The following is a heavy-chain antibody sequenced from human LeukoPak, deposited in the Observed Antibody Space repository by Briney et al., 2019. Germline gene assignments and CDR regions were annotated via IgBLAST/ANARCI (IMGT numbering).Heavy chain of an antibody. CDR2: ISSSTSYI. V-gene: IGHV3-21*01. Sequence: KPGGSLRLSCAASGFTFSSYSMNWIRQAPGKGLEWVSSISSSTSYIYYADSVKGRFTISKDNAKNSLYLQMNSLGAEDTAVYYCARAGGSTVSHSDYWGQGTLVTVSS. D-gene: IGHD4-17*01. CDR3: ARAGGSTVSHSDY. J-gene: IGHJ4*02. CDR1: GFTFSSYS.